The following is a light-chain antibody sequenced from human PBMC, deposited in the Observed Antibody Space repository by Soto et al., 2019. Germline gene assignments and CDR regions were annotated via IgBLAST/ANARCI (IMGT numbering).Light chain of an antibody. Sequence: DIVMTQYPDSLAVSLGESATIHCKSSQSVLYSSNNKNHLAWYQQKPGQPPKLLIYWASTRESGVPDRFSGSGSGTDFTLTISSRQAEDVAVYYCQQCYSTPYTFGQGTKLEIK. J-gene: IGKJ2*01. CDR3: QQCYSTPYT. CDR2: WAS. V-gene: IGKV4-1*01. CDR1: QSVLYSSNNKNH.